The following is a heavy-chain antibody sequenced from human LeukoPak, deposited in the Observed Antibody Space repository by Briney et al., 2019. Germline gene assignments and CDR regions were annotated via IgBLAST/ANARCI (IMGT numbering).Heavy chain of an antibody. CDR3: ARDEYSSSWYY. CDR2: IYTSGST. J-gene: IGHJ4*02. V-gene: IGHV4-61*02. Sequence: SSETLSLTCTVSGGSISSGNYYWSWIRQPAGKGLEWIGRIYTSGSTNYNPSLKSRVTISVDTSKNQFSLKLSSVTAADTAVYYCARDEYSSSWYYWGQGTLVTVSS. CDR1: GGSISSGNYY. D-gene: IGHD6-13*01.